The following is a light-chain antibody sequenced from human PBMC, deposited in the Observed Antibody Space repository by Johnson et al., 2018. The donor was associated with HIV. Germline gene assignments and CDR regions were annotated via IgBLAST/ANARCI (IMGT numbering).Light chain of an antibody. Sequence: QSVLTQPPSVSAAPGQKVTISCSGSSSNIGNNYVSWYQQLPGTAPKLLIYDNNKRPSGIPDLFSGSKSGTSATLGITGLQTGDAADYYCGAWDSSLTTYVFGTGTTVTVL. J-gene: IGLJ1*01. V-gene: IGLV1-51*01. CDR1: SSNIGNNY. CDR2: DNN. CDR3: GAWDSSLTTYV.